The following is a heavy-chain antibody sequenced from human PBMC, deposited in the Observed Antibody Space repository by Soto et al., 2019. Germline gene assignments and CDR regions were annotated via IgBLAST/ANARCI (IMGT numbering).Heavy chain of an antibody. CDR1: GFIFSDYA. CDR2: ISGSGGSR. J-gene: IGHJ5*02. V-gene: IGHV3-23*01. Sequence: GGSLRLSCAASGFIFSDYAMNWVRQAPGKGLEWVSTISGSGGSRYYADSVRGRFTISRDNPQNTLYLQLNSLRSDDTAVYYCAKGGAFYYDLNWFDPWGEGTPVPVS. CDR3: AKGGAFYYDLNWFDP. D-gene: IGHD3-22*01.